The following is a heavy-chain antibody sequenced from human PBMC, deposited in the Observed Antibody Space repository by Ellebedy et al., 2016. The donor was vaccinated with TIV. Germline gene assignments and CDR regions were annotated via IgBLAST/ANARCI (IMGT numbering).Heavy chain of an antibody. CDR2: IYTSGSA. CDR3: ARQRRIAAAGKEFDY. CDR1: GGSISSYY. Sequence: SETLSLTCTVSGGSISSYYWSWIRQPAGKGLEWIGRIYTSGSAAYNPSLKSRVTISVDTSKNQFSMKLNSVTAADTAVYYFARQRRIAAAGKEFDYWGQGTLVTVSS. V-gene: IGHV4-4*07. D-gene: IGHD6-13*01. J-gene: IGHJ4*02.